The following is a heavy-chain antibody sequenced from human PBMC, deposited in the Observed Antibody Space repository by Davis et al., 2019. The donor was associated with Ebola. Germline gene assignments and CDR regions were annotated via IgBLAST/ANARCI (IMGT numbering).Heavy chain of an antibody. CDR3: ASLRRTITGMDDGFDL. V-gene: IGHV5-51*01. Sequence: GESLKISCRGSGYDFATYWIGWVRQMPGKGLEWMGIIYPGDPEIRYSPSLQGQVTISADKSTRTAYLQWGSLRASDTAMYYCASLRRTITGMDDGFDLWGQGTMVTVSS. D-gene: IGHD1-20*01. CDR2: IYPGDPEI. J-gene: IGHJ3*01. CDR1: GYDFATYW.